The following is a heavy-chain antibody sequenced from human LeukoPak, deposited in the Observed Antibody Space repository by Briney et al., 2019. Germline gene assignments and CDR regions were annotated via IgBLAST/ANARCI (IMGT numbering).Heavy chain of an antibody. J-gene: IGHJ4*02. CDR1: GGSFSGYY. D-gene: IGHD3-10*01. V-gene: IGHV4-34*01. CDR2: INHSGST. CDR3: ARGSLSSGSYSFDY. Sequence: SETLSLTCAVYGGSFSGYYWSWIRQPPGKGLEWIGEINHSGSTNYNPSLKSRVTISVDTSKNQFSLKLSSATAADTAVYYCARGSLSSGSYSFDYWGQGTLVTVSS.